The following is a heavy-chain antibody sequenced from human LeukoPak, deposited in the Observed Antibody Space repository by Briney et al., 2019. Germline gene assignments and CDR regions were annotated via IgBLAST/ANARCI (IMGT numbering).Heavy chain of an antibody. V-gene: IGHV3-23*01. Sequence: GGSLRLSCTVSGFAFSGYAMSWVRQVPGKGPEWVSSIGARGDVTYSADSVKGRFTISRDNSKRTLFLQMNSLRAEDTAVYYCAKVHYTASFPGSFPGRNYFDSWGQGSLVTVSS. CDR1: GFAFSGYA. D-gene: IGHD1-26*01. CDR3: AKVHYTASFPGSFPGRNYFDS. CDR2: IGARGDVT. J-gene: IGHJ4*02.